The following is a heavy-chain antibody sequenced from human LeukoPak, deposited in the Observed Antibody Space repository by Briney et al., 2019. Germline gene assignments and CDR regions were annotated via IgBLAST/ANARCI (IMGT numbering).Heavy chain of an antibody. CDR2: ISGRGDIT. CDR3: AKAPTSYYFDGSAYIDY. CDR1: GFTFSTYA. V-gene: IGHV3-23*01. D-gene: IGHD3-22*01. J-gene: IGHJ4*02. Sequence: GGSLRLSCAASGFTFSTYAMKWVRQAPGKGLEWVSAISGRGDITYYADSVKGRFTISRDNSKNTLYLQMNSLRAEDTAVYYCAKAPTSYYFDGSAYIDYWGQGTLVTVTS.